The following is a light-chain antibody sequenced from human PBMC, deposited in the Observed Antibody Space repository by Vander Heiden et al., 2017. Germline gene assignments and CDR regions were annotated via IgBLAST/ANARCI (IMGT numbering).Light chain of an antibody. V-gene: IGLV3-1*01. CDR2: QDS. CDR1: KLGDKY. CDR3: QAWDSSTVV. J-gene: IGLJ2*01. Sequence: SYELTQPPSVSVSPGQTASLTCSGDKLGDKYACWYQQKPGQSPVLVIYQDSKRPSGIPERFSGSNSGNTATLTIGGTQAMDEADYYCQAWDSSTVVFGGGTKLTVL.